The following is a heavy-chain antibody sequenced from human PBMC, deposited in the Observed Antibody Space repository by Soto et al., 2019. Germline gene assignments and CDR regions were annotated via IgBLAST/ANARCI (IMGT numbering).Heavy chain of an antibody. Sequence: GESLKISCKGSGYSFTSYWISWVRQMPGKGLEWMGRIDPSDSYTNYSPSLQGHVTISADKSISTAYLQWSSLKASDTAMYYCARHGGLSCSSTSCAGFDPWGQGTLVTVSS. CDR2: IDPSDSYT. J-gene: IGHJ5*02. CDR3: ARHGGLSCSSTSCAGFDP. CDR1: GYSFTSYW. V-gene: IGHV5-10-1*01. D-gene: IGHD2-2*01.